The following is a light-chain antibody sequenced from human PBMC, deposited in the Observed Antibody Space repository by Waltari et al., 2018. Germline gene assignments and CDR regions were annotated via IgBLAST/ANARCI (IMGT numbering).Light chain of an antibody. CDR2: LGS. J-gene: IGKJ4*01. CDR3: MQTLQTPLT. V-gene: IGKV2-28*01. CDR1: QSLLYSNGNNH. Sequence: EIVMTQSPLSLPVTAGEPASISCRFSQSLLYSNGNNHLDWHLQKPGQFPQLLIYLGSNRAPGVPDRFSGSGSGTDFTLKISRVETEDVGVYYCMQTLQTPLTFGGGTKVEI.